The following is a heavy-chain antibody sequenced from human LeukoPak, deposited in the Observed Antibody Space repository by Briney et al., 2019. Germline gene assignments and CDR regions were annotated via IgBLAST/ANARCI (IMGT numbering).Heavy chain of an antibody. D-gene: IGHD3-16*02. CDR2: IYTSGST. J-gene: IGHJ4*02. Sequence: SETLSLTCTVSGGSIISYYWNWIRQPAGRGLEWIGRIYTSGSTNYNPSLKSRVTISVDKSKNQFSLKLRSVTDADTAVYYCARDSPRVTFGGLIADFDSWGQGTLVTVSS. CDR1: GGSIISYY. V-gene: IGHV4-4*07. CDR3: ARDSPRVTFGGLIADFDS.